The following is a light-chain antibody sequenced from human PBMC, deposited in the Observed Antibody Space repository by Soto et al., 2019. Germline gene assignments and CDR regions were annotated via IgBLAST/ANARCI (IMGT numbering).Light chain of an antibody. CDR2: ATS. V-gene: IGKV1-39*01. CDR3: QQLNSYPRT. CDR1: QSIRTY. J-gene: IGKJ3*01. Sequence: DIQMTQSPSSLPASVGDRVTITCRASQSIRTYLNWYQQKPGSAPKLLIFATSNLQAGVPSRFSGSGSGTDFTLTISSLQPEDFATYYCQQLNSYPRTFGPGTRVDIK.